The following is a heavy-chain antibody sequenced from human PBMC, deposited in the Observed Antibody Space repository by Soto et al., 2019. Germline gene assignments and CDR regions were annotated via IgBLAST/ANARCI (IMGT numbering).Heavy chain of an antibody. Sequence: ASVKVSCKASGYTFTGYYMHWVRQAPGQGLEWMGWISAYNGNTNYAQKLQGRVTMTTDTSTSTAYMELRSLRSDDTAVYYCARAEFRAYLGYCSSTSCNRAFDIWGQGTMVTVSS. D-gene: IGHD2-2*01. CDR3: ARAEFRAYLGYCSSTSCNRAFDI. CDR1: GYTFTGYY. J-gene: IGHJ3*02. CDR2: ISAYNGNT. V-gene: IGHV1-18*04.